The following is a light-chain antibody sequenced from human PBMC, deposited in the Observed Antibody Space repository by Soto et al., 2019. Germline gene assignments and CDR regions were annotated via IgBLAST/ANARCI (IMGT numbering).Light chain of an antibody. CDR2: EVS. CDR1: SSNIGAGYD. Sequence: QSVLTQPPSMSGAPGQRVTISCTGRSSNIGAGYDVHWYQQLPGTAPKLMIYEVSKRPSGVPDRFSGSKSGNTASLTVSGLQAEDEADYYCSSYAGSNNLYVFGTGTKVTVL. J-gene: IGLJ1*01. V-gene: IGLV1-40*01. CDR3: SSYAGSNNLYV.